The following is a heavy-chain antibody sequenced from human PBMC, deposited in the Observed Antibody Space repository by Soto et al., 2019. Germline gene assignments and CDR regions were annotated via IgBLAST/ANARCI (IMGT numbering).Heavy chain of an antibody. CDR3: AHLNTRGYYFDY. V-gene: IGHV2-5*01. Sequence: SGPTLVNPTQTLTLTCTFSGFSLTISQVGVGWIRQPPGKALERLAHVYWNDDKYYSLSLKSRLTITKNTNKSKVDHTETNMDPVDTATYYCAHLNTRGYYFDYWGQGALVTVSS. CDR2: VYWNDDK. CDR1: GFSLTISQVG. J-gene: IGHJ4*02.